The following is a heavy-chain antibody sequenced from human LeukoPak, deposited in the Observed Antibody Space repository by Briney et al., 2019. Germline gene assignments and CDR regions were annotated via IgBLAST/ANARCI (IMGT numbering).Heavy chain of an antibody. CDR3: ARVFIVGSRSVFDF. D-gene: IGHD2-21*01. V-gene: IGHV3-7*01. CDR2: IKQDGREK. J-gene: IGHJ4*02. CDR1: GFTFSNYW. Sequence: GGSLRLSCAASGFTFSNYWMSWVRLAPGKGLEWVANIKQDGREKYYVHSVEGRFTISRDNAKNLLSLQMNSLRAEDTAVYHCARVFIVGSRSVFDFWGQGTLVTVSS.